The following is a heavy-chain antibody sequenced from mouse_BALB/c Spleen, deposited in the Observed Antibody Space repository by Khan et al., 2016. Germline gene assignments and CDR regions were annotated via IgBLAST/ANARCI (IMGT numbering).Heavy chain of an antibody. CDR3: VRHSYNGSRGYAMDY. Sequence: EVKLLESGGGLVQPKGSLKLSCAASGFTFNTYAMNWVRQAPGKGLEWVARIRSKSNNYATYYADSVKDRFTISRDDSQSMLYLQMNNLKTEDTAMYYCVRHSYNGSRGYAMDYWGQGTSVTVSS. V-gene: IGHV10-1*02. D-gene: IGHD1-1*01. CDR1: GFTFNTYA. J-gene: IGHJ4*01. CDR2: IRSKSNNYAT.